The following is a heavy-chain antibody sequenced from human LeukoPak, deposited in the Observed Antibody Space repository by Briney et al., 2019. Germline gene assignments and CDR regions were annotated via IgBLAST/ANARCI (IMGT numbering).Heavy chain of an antibody. CDR2: TYYRCKCYT. D-gene: IGHD2-15*01. CDR1: GDSFSSNSAA. Sequence: SQTLSLTCAVSGDSFSSNSAAWNWHTPSPSIGLEWLGRTYYRCKCYTDYAVSVKSLITINPDTSKNQYTLQLKSVTPADTGVYYCARLVGGSPDYWGQGTLVTVSS. V-gene: IGHV6-1*01. CDR3: ARLVGGSPDY. J-gene: IGHJ4*02.